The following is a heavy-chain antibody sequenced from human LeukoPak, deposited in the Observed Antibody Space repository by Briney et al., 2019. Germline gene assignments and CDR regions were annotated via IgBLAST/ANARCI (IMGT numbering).Heavy chain of an antibody. CDR2: IYSGGST. J-gene: IGHJ5*02. V-gene: IGHV3-66*01. CDR3: ASGQGYCSGGSCHSGWFDP. Sequence: PGGSLRLSCAASGFTVSSNYMSWVRQAPGKGLEWVSVIYSGGSTYYADSVKGRFTISRDNSKNTLDLQMDSLRAEDTAVYYCASGQGYCSGGSCHSGWFDPWGQGTLVTVSS. CDR1: GFTVSSNY. D-gene: IGHD2-15*01.